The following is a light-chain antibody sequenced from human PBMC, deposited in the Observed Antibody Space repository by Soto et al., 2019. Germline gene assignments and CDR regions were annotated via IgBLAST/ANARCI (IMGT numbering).Light chain of an antibody. CDR1: NSNIGRNT. Sequence: QPVLTQPPSASGTPGQSVTISCSGSNSNIGRNTVHWYQHLPGTAPKLIIYSNGQRPSGVPDRFSGSTSGTSASLAISGLQSADEADYYCAAWDDSPNAVVFGGGTKVTVL. V-gene: IGLV1-44*01. J-gene: IGLJ2*01. CDR2: SNG. CDR3: AAWDDSPNAVV.